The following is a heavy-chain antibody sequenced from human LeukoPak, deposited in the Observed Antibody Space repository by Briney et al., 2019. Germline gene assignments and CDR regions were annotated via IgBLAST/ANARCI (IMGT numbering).Heavy chain of an antibody. D-gene: IGHD1-26*01. CDR1: GFTFSSYA. Sequence: GRSLRLSCAASGFTFSSYAMHWVRQAPGKGLEWVAVISYDGSNKYYADSAKGRFTISGDNSKNTLYLQMNSLRAEDTAVYYCAKDQWELPGHYYYYMDVWGKGTTVTVSS. V-gene: IGHV3-30-3*01. CDR2: ISYDGSNK. J-gene: IGHJ6*03. CDR3: AKDQWELPGHYYYYMDV.